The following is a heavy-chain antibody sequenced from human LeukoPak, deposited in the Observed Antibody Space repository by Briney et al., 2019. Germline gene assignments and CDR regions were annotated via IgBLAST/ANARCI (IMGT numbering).Heavy chain of an antibody. J-gene: IGHJ4*02. Sequence: GGSLRLSCEASGFTFSNYSMNWVRQAPGKGLAWISYISSSGSTMYYADSVKGRFTISRDNAKNSLYLQMNSLRAEDTAVYYCARPSITLVRGELVYYFDYWGQGTLVTVSS. D-gene: IGHD3-10*01. CDR1: GFTFSNYS. CDR3: ARPSITLVRGELVYYFDY. CDR2: ISSSGSTM. V-gene: IGHV3-48*04.